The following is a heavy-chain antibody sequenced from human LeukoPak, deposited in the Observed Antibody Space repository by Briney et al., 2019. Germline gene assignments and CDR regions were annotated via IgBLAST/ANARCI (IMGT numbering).Heavy chain of an antibody. CDR2: IYYSGST. V-gene: IGHV4-59*01. Sequence: SETLSLTCTVSGVSISYYYWSWIRQPSGKGLEWIGHIYYSGSTNHNPSLKSRVTISLDTSKNQFSLMLSSVTAADTAVYYCANRRGDWYFDLWGRGTLVTVSS. CDR3: ANRRGDWYFDL. CDR1: GVSISYYY. D-gene: IGHD3-10*01. J-gene: IGHJ2*01.